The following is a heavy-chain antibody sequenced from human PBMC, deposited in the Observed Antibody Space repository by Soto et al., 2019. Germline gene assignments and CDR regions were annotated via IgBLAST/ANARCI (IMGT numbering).Heavy chain of an antibody. CDR3: AKDTYIIVGGTHIDF. V-gene: IGHV3-9*01. D-gene: IGHD1-26*01. J-gene: IGHJ4*02. Sequence: EVHLVESGGGLVQPGRSLRLSCAASGFTFDDYAMHLVRQAPGKGLEWVSGISWNSDSNGYADSVKGRFTISRDNAKNSLFLQMNSLRAEDTALYFCAKDTYIIVGGTHIDFWGRGTLVSVSS. CDR2: ISWNSDSN. CDR1: GFTFDDYA.